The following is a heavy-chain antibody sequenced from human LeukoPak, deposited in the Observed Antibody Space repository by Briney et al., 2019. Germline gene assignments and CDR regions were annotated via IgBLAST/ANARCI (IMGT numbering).Heavy chain of an antibody. J-gene: IGHJ4*02. CDR3: AREDPGATYDY. CDR1: GFTFSSYS. V-gene: IGHV3-48*01. CDR2: ISSSSSTI. Sequence: GGSLRLSCAASGFTFSSYSMNWVRQAPGKGLEWVSYISSSSSTIYYADSVKGRFTISRDNAKNSLYLQMNSLRAEDTATYYCAREDPGATYDYWGQGTLVIVSS. D-gene: IGHD7-27*01.